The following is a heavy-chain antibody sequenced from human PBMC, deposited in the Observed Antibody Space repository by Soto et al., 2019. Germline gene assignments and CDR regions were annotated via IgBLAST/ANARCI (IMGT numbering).Heavy chain of an antibody. CDR2: INPSGGST. Sequence: GASVKVSCKASGYTFTSYYMHWVRQAPGQGLEWMGIINPSGGSTSYAQKFQGRVTMTRDTSTSTVYMELSSLRSEDTAVYYCARPMMAGLYYYYGMDVWGQGTTVTVSS. CDR1: GYTFTSYY. V-gene: IGHV1-46*03. D-gene: IGHD6-19*01. CDR3: ARPMMAGLYYYYGMDV. J-gene: IGHJ6*02.